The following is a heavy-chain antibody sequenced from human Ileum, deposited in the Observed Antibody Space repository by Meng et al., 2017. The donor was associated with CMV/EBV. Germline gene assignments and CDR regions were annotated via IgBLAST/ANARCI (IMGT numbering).Heavy chain of an antibody. D-gene: IGHD1-14*01. V-gene: IGHV3-30*02. CDR3: VKTGGSIDY. J-gene: IGHJ4*02. Sequence: GESLKISCAASGFTFSDYGIHWVRQAPGKGLEWVAFIRYDGSRQNYADSVKGRFTISRDNSKNTVYLQMNSLRDEDTAVYYCVKTGGSIDYWGQGTLVTVSS. CDR2: IRYDGSRQ. CDR1: GFTFSDYG.